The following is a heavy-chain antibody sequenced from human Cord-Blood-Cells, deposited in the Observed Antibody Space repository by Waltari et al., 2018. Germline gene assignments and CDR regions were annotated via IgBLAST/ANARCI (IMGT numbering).Heavy chain of an antibody. D-gene: IGHD1-7*01. CDR3: ASLKNYNWFDP. CDR1: GGSFSGYS. V-gene: IGHV4-34*01. CDR2: INHSGST. J-gene: IGHJ5*02. Sequence: QVQLQQWGAGLLKPSETLSLPCTVYGGSFSGYSWSWIRQPPGKGLEWIGKINHSGSTNYNPSLKSRVTISVDTSKNQFSLKLSSVTAADTAVYYCASLKNYNWFDPWGQGTLVTVSS.